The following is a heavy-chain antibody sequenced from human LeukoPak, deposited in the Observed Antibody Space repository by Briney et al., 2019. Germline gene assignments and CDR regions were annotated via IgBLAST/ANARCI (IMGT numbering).Heavy chain of an antibody. Sequence: PGGSLRPSCAASGFTFSSYAMSWVRQAPGKGLEWVSAISGSGGSTYYADSVKGRFTISRDNSKNTLYLQMNSLRAEDTAVYYCAKHDGNRYCSGGSCYTFDYWGQGTLVTVSS. CDR2: ISGSGGST. D-gene: IGHD2-15*01. J-gene: IGHJ4*02. CDR1: GFTFSSYA. CDR3: AKHDGNRYCSGGSCYTFDY. V-gene: IGHV3-23*01.